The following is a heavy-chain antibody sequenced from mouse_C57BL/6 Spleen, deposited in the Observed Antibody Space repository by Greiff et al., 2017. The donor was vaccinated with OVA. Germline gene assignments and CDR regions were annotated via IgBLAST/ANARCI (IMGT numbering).Heavy chain of an antibody. Sequence: QVQLQQPGAELVRPGTSVKLSCKASGYTFTSYWMHWVKQRPGQGLEWIGVIDPSDSYTNYNQKFKGKATLTVDTSSSPAYMQLSSLTSEDSAVYYCARQGGKDFDYWGQGTTLTVSS. D-gene: IGHD1-1*02. CDR2: IDPSDSYT. CDR3: ARQGGKDFDY. J-gene: IGHJ2*01. CDR1: GYTFTSYW. V-gene: IGHV1-59*01.